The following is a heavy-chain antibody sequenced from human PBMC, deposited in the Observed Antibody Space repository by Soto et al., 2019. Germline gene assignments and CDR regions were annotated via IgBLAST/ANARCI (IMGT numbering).Heavy chain of an antibody. J-gene: IGHJ3*02. Sequence: ASVKVSCKASAYTFTGYYMHWVRQAPGQGLEWMGWINSNSGGTKYAQKFQGWVTMTWDTSISTAYMELSRLRSDDTAVYYCARRYCTNGVCYNVFDIWGQGXMVTV. CDR3: ARRYCTNGVCYNVFDI. CDR2: INSNSGGT. D-gene: IGHD2-8*01. CDR1: AYTFTGYY. V-gene: IGHV1-2*04.